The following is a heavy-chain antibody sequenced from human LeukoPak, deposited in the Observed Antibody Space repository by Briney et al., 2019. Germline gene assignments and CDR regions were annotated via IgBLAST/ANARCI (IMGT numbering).Heavy chain of an antibody. CDR2: IKQDGSEK. J-gene: IGHJ5*02. V-gene: IGHV3-7*01. CDR1: GFTFDDYW. CDR3: VTGRGDL. Sequence: GGSLRLSCAASGFTFDDYWMNWVRQTPGTGLEWVAIIKQDGSEKFYVDSVKGRFIISRDNAKNSLTLQMNSVRDEDTGVYYCVTGRGDLWGQGTLVTVSS.